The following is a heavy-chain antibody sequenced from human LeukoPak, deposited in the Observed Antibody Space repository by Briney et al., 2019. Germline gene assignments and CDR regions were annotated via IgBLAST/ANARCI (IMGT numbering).Heavy chain of an antibody. D-gene: IGHD2-2*01. CDR3: AKEAGYQLPKFYYYYMDV. V-gene: IGHV3-30*02. CDR2: IRYDGSNK. Sequence: GGSLRLSCAASGFTFSSYGMHWVRQAPGKGLEWVAFIRYDGSNKYYADSVKGRFTISRDKSKNTLYVQMNSLRAEDTAVYYCAKEAGYQLPKFYYYYMDVWGKGTTVTISS. J-gene: IGHJ6*03. CDR1: GFTFSSYG.